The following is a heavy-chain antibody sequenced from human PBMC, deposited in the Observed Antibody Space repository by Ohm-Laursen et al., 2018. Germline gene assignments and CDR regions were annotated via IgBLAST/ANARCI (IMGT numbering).Heavy chain of an antibody. CDR1: GFTFSGYW. D-gene: IGHD3-10*01. V-gene: IGHV3-7*01. CDR3: VRGRSSVDY. J-gene: IGHJ4*02. Sequence: SLRLSCSASGFTFSGYWMTWVRQAPGKGLVWVANIKEDGSEQNYVDSVKGRFTISRDNAENSLYLQMNSLRVKDTAVYYCVRGRSSVDYWGQGTLVTVSS. CDR2: IKEDGSEQ.